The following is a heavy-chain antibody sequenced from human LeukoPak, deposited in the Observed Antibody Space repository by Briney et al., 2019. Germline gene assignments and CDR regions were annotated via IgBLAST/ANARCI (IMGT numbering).Heavy chain of an antibody. V-gene: IGHV4-59*01. CDR2: IYYSGST. D-gene: IGHD2-15*01. J-gene: IGHJ6*03. CDR1: GGSISSYY. CDR3: ARDLRPSSGPLTKSAYYYYYMDV. Sequence: PSETLSLTCTVSGGSISSYYWSWIRQPPGKGLEWIGYIYYSGSTNYNPSLKSRVTISIDTSKNQFSLKLSSVTAADTAVYYCARDLRPSSGPLTKSAYYYYYMDVWGKGTTVTVSS.